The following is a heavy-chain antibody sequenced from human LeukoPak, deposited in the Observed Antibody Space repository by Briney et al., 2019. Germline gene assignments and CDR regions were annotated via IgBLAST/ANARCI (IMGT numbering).Heavy chain of an antibody. CDR1: GYTFTGYY. V-gene: IGHV1-2*02. CDR3: ARAFAISKKYGSGSYFY. D-gene: IGHD3-10*01. CDR2: INPNSGGT. J-gene: IGHJ4*02. Sequence: GASVKVSCKASGYTFTGYYMHWVRQAPGQGLEWMGWINPNSGGTNYAQKFQGRVTMTRDTSISTAYMELSRLRSDDTAVYYCARAFAISKKYGSGSYFYWGQGTLVTVSS.